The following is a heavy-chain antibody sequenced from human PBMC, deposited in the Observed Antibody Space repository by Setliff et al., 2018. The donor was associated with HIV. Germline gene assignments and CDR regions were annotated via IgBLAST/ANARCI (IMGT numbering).Heavy chain of an antibody. CDR1: GQSISGYY. V-gene: IGHV4-34*01. CDR3: ARLSGGMVPNY. D-gene: IGHD3-10*01. J-gene: IGHJ4*02. CDR2: THHSGTA. Sequence: SETLSLTCAVYGQSISGYYWSWIRQTPGKGLEWIGSTHHSGTAYDNPSLKSRVTISVDPSKNQILLRLSSVTAADTAVYYCARLSGGMVPNYWGQGTLVTVSS.